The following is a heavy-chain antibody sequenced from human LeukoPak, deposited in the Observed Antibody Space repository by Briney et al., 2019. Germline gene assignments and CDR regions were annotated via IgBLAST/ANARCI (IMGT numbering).Heavy chain of an antibody. V-gene: IGHV3-33*01. D-gene: IGHD3-10*01. J-gene: IGHJ4*02. CDR2: IWSDGSEK. Sequence: GGSLRLSCAASGFTFSRNGMHWVRQAPGKGLEWVAIIWSDGSEKYYADSVKGRFTISRDNSKNTLYVQMNSLRAEDTAVYYFARRGSGTYSFDYWGQGTPVTVSS. CDR3: ARRGSGTYSFDY. CDR1: GFTFSRNG.